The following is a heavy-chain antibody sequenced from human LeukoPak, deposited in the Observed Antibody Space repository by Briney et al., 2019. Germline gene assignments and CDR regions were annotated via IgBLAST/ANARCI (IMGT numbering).Heavy chain of an antibody. CDR3: ARGHCSGGSCHGAFDI. D-gene: IGHD2-15*01. J-gene: IGHJ3*02. CDR2: ISSSSSYI. Sequence: GGSLRLSCAASGFTFSSYSMNWVRQAPGKGLEWGSSISSSSSYIYYADSVKGRFTISRDNAKNSLYLQMNSLRAEDTAVYYCARGHCSGGSCHGAFDIWGQGTMVTVSS. V-gene: IGHV3-21*01. CDR1: GFTFSSYS.